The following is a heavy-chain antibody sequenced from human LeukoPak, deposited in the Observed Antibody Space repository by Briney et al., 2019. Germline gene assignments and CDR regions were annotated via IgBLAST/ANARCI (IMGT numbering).Heavy chain of an antibody. D-gene: IGHD3-10*02. V-gene: IGHV3-21*01. CDR3: ARDAVRGNWFDP. CDR1: GFTFSSYS. CDR2: ISSSSSYI. J-gene: IGHJ5*02. Sequence: PGGSLRLSCAASGFTFSSYSMNWVRQAPGKGLEWVSSISSSSSYIYYADSVKGRFTISRDNAKNSLYLQMNSLRAEDTAVYYCARDAVRGNWFDPWGQGTLVTVFS.